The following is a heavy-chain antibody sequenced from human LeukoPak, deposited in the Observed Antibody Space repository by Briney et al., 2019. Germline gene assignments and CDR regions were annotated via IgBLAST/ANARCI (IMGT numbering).Heavy chain of an antibody. CDR2: ISSSSSYI. D-gene: IGHD3-22*01. Sequence: GGSLRLSCAASGFTFSSYSMNWVRQAPGKGLEWVSSISSSSSYIYYADSVKGRFTISRDNAKNSLYLQVNSLRAEDTAVYYCARGNYDSSGYYLDYWGQGTLVTVSS. V-gene: IGHV3-21*01. CDR3: ARGNYDSSGYYLDY. J-gene: IGHJ4*02. CDR1: GFTFSSYS.